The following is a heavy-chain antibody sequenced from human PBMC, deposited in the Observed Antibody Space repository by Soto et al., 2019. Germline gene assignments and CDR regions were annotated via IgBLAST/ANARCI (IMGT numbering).Heavy chain of an antibody. D-gene: IGHD6-6*01. Sequence: ASVKVSCKVSGYTLTELSMHWVRQAPGKGLEWMGGFDPEDGETIYAQKFQGRVTMTEDTSTDTAYMELSSLRSEDTAVYYCAHNHPRYSSSSAGMDVWGQGTTVTVSS. CDR1: GYTLTELS. CDR2: FDPEDGET. J-gene: IGHJ6*02. V-gene: IGHV1-24*01. CDR3: AHNHPRYSSSSAGMDV.